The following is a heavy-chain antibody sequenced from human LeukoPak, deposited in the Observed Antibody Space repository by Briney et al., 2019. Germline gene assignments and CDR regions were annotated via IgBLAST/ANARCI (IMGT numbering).Heavy chain of an antibody. CDR1: GGSISSRSYY. CDR3: ARLRGWLSYYYMDV. Sequence: SETLSLTCTVSGGSISSRSYYWGWIRQPPGKGLEWIGIIYYSGSTYSNPSLRSRVTISVDTSKNQFSLKLSSVTAADTAVYYCARLRGWLSYYYMDVWGKGTTVTISS. V-gene: IGHV4-39*01. CDR2: IYYSGST. D-gene: IGHD6-19*01. J-gene: IGHJ6*03.